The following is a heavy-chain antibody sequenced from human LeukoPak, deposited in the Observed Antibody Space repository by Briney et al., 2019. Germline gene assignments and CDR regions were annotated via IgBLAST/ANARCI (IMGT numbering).Heavy chain of an antibody. CDR2: INRGSGIT. CDR3: ASEKNYGDKYFDS. Sequence: ASLKISCKASGNTFSIHYFHWVRQAPGQGLEWMGIINRGSGITGYAQRFQGRVTLTRDTSTNTAYMELSSLRSEDTAIYYCASEKNYGDKYFDSWGQGTVITVSA. D-gene: IGHD4-17*01. V-gene: IGHV1-46*01. CDR1: GNTFSIHY. J-gene: IGHJ4*02.